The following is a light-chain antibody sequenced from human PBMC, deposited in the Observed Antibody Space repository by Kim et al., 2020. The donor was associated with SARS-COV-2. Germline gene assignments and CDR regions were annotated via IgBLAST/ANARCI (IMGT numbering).Light chain of an antibody. CDR2: AAS. CDR1: QDISNY. J-gene: IGKJ1*01. Sequence: ASVGDRVTITCRASQDISNYLVWYQQKPGKVPKVLIYAASALHSGVPSRFSGGGSGTDFTLTISSLQPEDVATYYCQKYNGAPWTFGQGTKVDIK. V-gene: IGKV1-27*01. CDR3: QKYNGAPWT.